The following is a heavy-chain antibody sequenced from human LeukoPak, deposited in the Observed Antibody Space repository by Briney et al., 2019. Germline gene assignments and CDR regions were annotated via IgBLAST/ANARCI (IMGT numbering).Heavy chain of an antibody. Sequence: GGSLRLSCAASGFTVSSNYMSWVRQAPGKGLEWVSIIYSGGNTYYADSVKDRFTISRDNSKNTLYLQMNSLRAEDTAVYYCARGGRTIFGFYYYMDVWGKGTTVTVSS. J-gene: IGHJ6*03. D-gene: IGHD3-3*01. CDR1: GFTVSSNY. V-gene: IGHV3-66*01. CDR2: IYSGGNT. CDR3: ARGGRTIFGFYYYMDV.